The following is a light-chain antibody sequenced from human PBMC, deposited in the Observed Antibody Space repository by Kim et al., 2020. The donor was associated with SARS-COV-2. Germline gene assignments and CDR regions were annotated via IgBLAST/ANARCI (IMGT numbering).Light chain of an antibody. Sequence: GERIVISSSGRGAISVGNSVNWYQHIPGTAAKLLSYNNYQRPSGVPDRFSGSKSGTSASLAISGLQSDDELDYYCATWDDSLNGPLFGGGTQLTVL. CDR1: GAISVGNS. CDR3: ATWDDSLNGPL. J-gene: IGLJ2*01. V-gene: IGLV1-44*01. CDR2: NNY.